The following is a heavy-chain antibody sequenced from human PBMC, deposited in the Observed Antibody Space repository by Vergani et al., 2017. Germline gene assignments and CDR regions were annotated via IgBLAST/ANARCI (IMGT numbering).Heavy chain of an antibody. CDR2: IIPIFGTA. D-gene: IGHD5-24*01. V-gene: IGHV1-69*06. J-gene: IGHJ4*02. CDR3: ARSEGDGYNRFDY. CDR1: GGTFRSYA. Sequence: QVQLVQSGAEVKKPGSSVKVSCKASGGTFRSYAISWVRQAPGQGLEWMGGIIPIFGTANYAQKFQGRVPITADKSTSTAYMELRSLRSADTAVYYCARSEGDGYNRFDYWGQGTLVTVSS.